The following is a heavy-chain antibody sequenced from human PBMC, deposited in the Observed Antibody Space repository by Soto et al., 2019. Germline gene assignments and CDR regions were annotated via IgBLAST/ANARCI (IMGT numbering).Heavy chain of an antibody. V-gene: IGHV3-30*18. CDR3: AKAGLMYYYAPSGYPFDY. D-gene: IGHD3-22*01. CDR1: GFTFSAYG. J-gene: IGHJ4*02. CDR2: ISYDGNNK. Sequence: QVQLVESGGGVVQPGRSLRLSCAASGFTFSAYGMHWVRQAPGKGLEWVAVISYDGNNKYYADSVKGRFSVSRDNSKTTMYLQMDSVRPEDTAVYYCAKAGLMYYYAPSGYPFDYWGQGTLVTVSS.